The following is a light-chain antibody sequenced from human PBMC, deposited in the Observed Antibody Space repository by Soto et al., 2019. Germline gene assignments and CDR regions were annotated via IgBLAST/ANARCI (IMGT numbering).Light chain of an antibody. CDR3: SSYTTSNTRQIV. J-gene: IGLJ1*01. CDR1: SSDVGGYNY. Sequence: QSVLTQPASVSGSPGQSITISCTGTSSDVGGYNYVSWYQQHPGKAPKFMIYGVSNRPSGVSNRFSGSKSGNTASLTISGLQAEDEADYYCSSYTTSNTRQIVFGTGTKVTV. V-gene: IGLV2-14*01. CDR2: GVS.